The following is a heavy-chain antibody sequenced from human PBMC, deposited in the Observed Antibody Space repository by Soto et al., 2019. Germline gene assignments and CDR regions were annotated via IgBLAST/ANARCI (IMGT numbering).Heavy chain of an antibody. CDR1: GFTFSSYA. CDR2: ISGGGNDA. CDR3: ARSLFLASTGMEPFDF. J-gene: IGHJ4*02. V-gene: IGHV3-23*01. D-gene: IGHD6-13*01. Sequence: EVQLLESGGGLVQPGGSLVLSCAASGFTFSSYAMSWVRQAPGKGLEWVSSISGGGNDAYYADSVKGRFTISRDNSRNTLYLQMSSLRADDTAVHYCARSLFLASTGMEPFDFWGQGTLVTVSS.